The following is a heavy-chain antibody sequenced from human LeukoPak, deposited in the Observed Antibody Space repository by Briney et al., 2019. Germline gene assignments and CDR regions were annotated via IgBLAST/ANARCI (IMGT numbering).Heavy chain of an antibody. CDR2: ISAYNGNT. D-gene: IGHD3-10*01. Sequence: GASVKVSCKASGYTFTSYGISWVRQAPGQGLEWMGWISAYNGNTNYAQKLQGRVTMTTDTSTSTAYMELRSLRSDDTAVYYCARLDDYYGSGSYYGGFDYWGQGTLVTVSS. CDR1: GYTFTSYG. V-gene: IGHV1-18*01. CDR3: ARLDDYYGSGSYYGGFDY. J-gene: IGHJ4*02.